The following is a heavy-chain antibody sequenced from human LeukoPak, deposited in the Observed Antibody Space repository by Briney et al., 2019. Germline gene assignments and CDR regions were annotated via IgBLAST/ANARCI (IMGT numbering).Heavy chain of an antibody. CDR2: INPNNGGT. Sequence: ASVKVSCKASGYSFTGYYMHWVRQAPGQGLEWMGWINPNNGGTNYAQKFQGRVTMTRDTSISTAYMELSSLRSDDTALFYCARDQTTVTTIPFDIWGQGTMVTVSS. J-gene: IGHJ3*02. CDR1: GYSFTGYY. V-gene: IGHV1-2*02. CDR3: ARDQTTVTTIPFDI. D-gene: IGHD4-17*01.